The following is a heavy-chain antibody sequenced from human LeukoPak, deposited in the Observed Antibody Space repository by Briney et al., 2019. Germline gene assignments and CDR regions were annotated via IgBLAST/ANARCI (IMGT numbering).Heavy chain of an antibody. CDR1: GYTFTGYY. Sequence: GASVKVSCKASGYTFTGYYIHWVRQAPGQGLEWMGRINPNSDDTNYAQRFQGRVTMTRDTSISTAYMELSRLRSDDTAVYYCARSXNYSDSSGYXYVSDSXGQGTLVTXSS. CDR3: ARSXNYSDSSGYXYVSDS. D-gene: IGHD3-22*01. CDR2: INPNSDDT. V-gene: IGHV1-2*06. J-gene: IGHJ4*02.